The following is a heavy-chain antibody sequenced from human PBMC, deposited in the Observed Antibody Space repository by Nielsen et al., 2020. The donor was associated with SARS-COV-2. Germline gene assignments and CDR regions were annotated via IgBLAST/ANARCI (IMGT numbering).Heavy chain of an antibody. D-gene: IGHD1-1*01. CDR2: IYYSGST. J-gene: IGHJ6*03. CDR3: ARDSNWNDRRYYYYMDV. Sequence: WIRQPPGKGLEWIGSIYYSGSTYYNPSLKSRVTISVDTSKNQFSLKLSSVTATDTAVYYCARDSNWNDRRYYYYMDVWGKGTTVTVSS. V-gene: IGHV4-39*07.